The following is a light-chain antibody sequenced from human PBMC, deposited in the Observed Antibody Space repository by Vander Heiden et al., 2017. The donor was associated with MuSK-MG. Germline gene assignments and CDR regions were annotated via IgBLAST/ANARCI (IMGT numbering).Light chain of an antibody. J-gene: IGKJ2*01. CDR2: GAS. CDR3: QQDGSSPSYT. V-gene: IGKV3-20*01. CDR1: QSVSSSY. Sequence: EIVLTQSPGTLSLSPGERATLSCRASQSVSSSYLAWYQQKPGQAPRLLIYGASSRATGIPDRFSGSGYGTDFTLTISRREPEDFAVYYCQQDGSSPSYTSGQGTKLEIK.